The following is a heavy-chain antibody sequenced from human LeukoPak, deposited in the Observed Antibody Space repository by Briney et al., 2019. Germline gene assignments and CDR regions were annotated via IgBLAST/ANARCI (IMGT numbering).Heavy chain of an antibody. J-gene: IGHJ4*02. D-gene: IGHD3-3*01. Sequence: PGRSLRLSCAASGFTFSSYAMHGVRQSPGKGREWVAVISYDGSDKYYADSAKGRFTISRDNSQNTLYLQVNSLRGEDTAVYYCARDFYDVGYWGQGTLVTVSS. CDR1: GFTFSSYA. V-gene: IGHV3-30*04. CDR3: ARDFYDVGY. CDR2: ISYDGSDK.